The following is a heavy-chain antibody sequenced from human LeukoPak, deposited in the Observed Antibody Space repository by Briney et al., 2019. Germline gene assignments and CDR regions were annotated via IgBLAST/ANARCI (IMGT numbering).Heavy chain of an antibody. J-gene: IGHJ4*02. CDR3: AKTPGIQLWRTLFDY. Sequence: GGSLRLSCAASGFTFSSYAMSWVRQAPGKGLEWVSAISGSGGSTYYADSVKGRFTISRDNSKNTLYLQMNSLRAEDTAVYYCAKTPGIQLWRTLFDYWGQGTRVTVSS. CDR2: ISGSGGST. D-gene: IGHD5-18*01. V-gene: IGHV3-23*01. CDR1: GFTFSSYA.